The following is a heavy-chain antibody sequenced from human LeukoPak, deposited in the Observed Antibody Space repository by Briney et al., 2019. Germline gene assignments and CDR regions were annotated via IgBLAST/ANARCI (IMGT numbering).Heavy chain of an antibody. CDR1: GYSFTNYW. CDR2: IYPGDSDT. V-gene: IGHV5-51*01. Sequence: GESLKISCKGSGYSFTNYWIGWVRQMPGKGLEWMGIIYPGDSDTRYSPSFQGQVTISADKSISTAYLQWSSLKASDTAMYYCARPKDIVVVPAAPDYWGQGTLVTVSS. D-gene: IGHD2-2*01. J-gene: IGHJ4*02. CDR3: ARPKDIVVVPAAPDY.